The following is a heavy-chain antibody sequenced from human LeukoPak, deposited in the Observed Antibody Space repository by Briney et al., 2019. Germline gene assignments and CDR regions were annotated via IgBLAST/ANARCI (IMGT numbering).Heavy chain of an antibody. J-gene: IGHJ4*02. V-gene: IGHV1-69*04. D-gene: IGHD3-16*01. Sequence: SMKVSCKASGGTFSSYAISWVRQAPGQGLEWMGRIIPILGIANYAQKFQGRVTITADKSTSTAYMELSSLRSEDTAVYYCASNDYVWGSLDYWGQGTLVTVSS. CDR1: GGTFSSYA. CDR2: IIPILGIA. CDR3: ASNDYVWGSLDY.